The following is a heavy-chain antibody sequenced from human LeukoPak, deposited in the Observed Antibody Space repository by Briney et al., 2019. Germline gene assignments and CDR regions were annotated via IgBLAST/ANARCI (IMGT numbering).Heavy chain of an antibody. D-gene: IGHD2-2*01. J-gene: IGHJ5*02. CDR2: IIPIFGVA. Sequence: ASVKVSCKASGGTFSSYAISWVRQAPGQGLEWMGRIIPIFGVANYAQKFQGRVTITADKPTSTAYMELSSLRSEDTAVYYCARSPGRLVVVPAAPESWFDPWGQGTLVTVSS. V-gene: IGHV1-69*04. CDR3: ARSPGRLVVVPAAPESWFDP. CDR1: GGTFSSYA.